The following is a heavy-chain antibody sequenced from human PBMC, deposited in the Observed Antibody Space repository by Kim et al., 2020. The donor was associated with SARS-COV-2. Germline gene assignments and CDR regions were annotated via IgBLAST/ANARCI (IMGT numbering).Heavy chain of an antibody. Sequence: SETLSLTCTVSGGSISSYYWSWIRQPPGKGLEWIGYIYYSGSTNYNPSLKSRVTISVDTSKNQFSLKLSSVTAADTAVYYCARDTSPGGGGAFDIWGQGTMVTVSS. CDR3: ARDTSPGGGGAFDI. CDR2: IYYSGST. J-gene: IGHJ3*02. CDR1: GGSISSYY. V-gene: IGHV4-59*01. D-gene: IGHD2-21*01.